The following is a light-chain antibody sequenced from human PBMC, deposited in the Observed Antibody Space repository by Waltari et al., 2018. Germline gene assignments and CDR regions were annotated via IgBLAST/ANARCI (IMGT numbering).Light chain of an antibody. Sequence: QSAPTQPASVSGSPGQSITISCTGTTSDVGGYNHVSWYQQSPGKSPKLMIYDVSKRPSGVSNRFSGPKPGNTASLTILGVQAEDEADYYCCSYTITRMCVFGGGTKLTVL. CDR3: CSYTITRMCV. CDR2: DVS. CDR1: TSDVGGYNH. V-gene: IGLV2-14*01. J-gene: IGLJ2*01.